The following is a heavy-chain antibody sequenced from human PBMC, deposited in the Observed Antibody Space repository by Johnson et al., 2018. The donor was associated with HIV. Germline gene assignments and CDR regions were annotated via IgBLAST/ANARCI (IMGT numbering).Heavy chain of an antibody. D-gene: IGHD6-13*01. CDR2: DGGNT. Sequence: DGGNTYYADSVKGRVTISGDNSKNTLYLQMKRLRGEDTAVYYCTRSIAATGRDALDIWGQGTMVTVSS. CDR3: TRSIAATGRDALDI. J-gene: IGHJ3*02. V-gene: IGHV3-30*01.